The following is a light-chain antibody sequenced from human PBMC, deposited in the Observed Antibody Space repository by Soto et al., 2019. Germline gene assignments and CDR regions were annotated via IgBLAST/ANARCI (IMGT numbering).Light chain of an antibody. CDR3: QQYNTYWT. CDR2: DVS. Sequence: EIQMTQFPSTLSASVGDGVTITCRASQNIGSWLAWYQQKPGKAPKVLIYDVSNLETGVPSRFSGSGSGKEFTLTISSLQPDDFATYYCQQYNTYWTFGQGTKVAI. J-gene: IGKJ1*01. V-gene: IGKV1-5*01. CDR1: QNIGSW.